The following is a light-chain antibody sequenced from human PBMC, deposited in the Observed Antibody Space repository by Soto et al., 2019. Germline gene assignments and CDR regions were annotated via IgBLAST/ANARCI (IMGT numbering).Light chain of an antibody. CDR2: DVS. J-gene: IGLJ2*01. Sequence: QSALTQPPSVSGSPGQSVSISCTGTSSDVGRFNHVSWYQQPPGTAPKLMIYDVSNRPSGVPDRFSGSKSGNTASLTISGLPAEDDAEYYCSSYTGSSTLVVFGGGTKLTVL. CDR1: SSDVGRFNH. V-gene: IGLV2-18*02. CDR3: SSYTGSSTLVV.